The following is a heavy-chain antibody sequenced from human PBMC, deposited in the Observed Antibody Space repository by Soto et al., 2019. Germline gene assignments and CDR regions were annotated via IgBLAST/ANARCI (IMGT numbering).Heavy chain of an antibody. V-gene: IGHV4-39*01. CDR2: IQHYGNT. D-gene: IGHD2-15*01. J-gene: IGHJ5*02. CDR3: ARQGCSGDDCYCRATWFDP. CDR1: GGSIISRSHY. Sequence: QLQLQESGPGLVKPSETLSLICTVSGGSIISRSHYWGWIRQPPGKGLVWIGNIQHYGNTYSKPSLKSRVTISVDTSKNQFSLRLNSVTAADTAVYYCARQGCSGDDCYCRATWFDPWGQGILVTVSS.